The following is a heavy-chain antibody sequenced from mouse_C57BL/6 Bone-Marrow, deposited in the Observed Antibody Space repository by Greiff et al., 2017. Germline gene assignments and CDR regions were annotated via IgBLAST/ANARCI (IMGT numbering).Heavy chain of an antibody. CDR1: GFTFSSYG. CDR3: ARQPYNFDY. Sequence: DVQLQESGGDLVKPGGSLKLSCAASGFTFSSYGMSWVRQTPDKRLEWVATISSGGSYTYYPDSVKGRFTISRDNAKNTLYLQMSSLKSEDTAMYYCARQPYNFDYWGQGTTLTVSS. V-gene: IGHV5-6*01. J-gene: IGHJ2*01. CDR2: ISSGGSYT.